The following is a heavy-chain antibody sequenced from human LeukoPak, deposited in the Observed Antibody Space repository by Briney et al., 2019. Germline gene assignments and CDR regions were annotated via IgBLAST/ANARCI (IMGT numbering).Heavy chain of an antibody. CDR1: GFTFSSYS. V-gene: IGHV3-21*01. Sequence: GGSLRLSCAASGFTFSSYSMNWVRQAPGKGLEWVSSISSSSSYIYYADSVTGRLTISRDNAKNSLYLQMNSLRAEDTAVYYCARSITYYYDSSGYYPFDYWGQGTLVTVSS. J-gene: IGHJ4*02. CDR3: ARSITYYYDSSGYYPFDY. CDR2: ISSSSSYI. D-gene: IGHD3-22*01.